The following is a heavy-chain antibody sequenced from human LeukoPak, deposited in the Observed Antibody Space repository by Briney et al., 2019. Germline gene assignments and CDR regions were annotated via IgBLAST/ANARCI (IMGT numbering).Heavy chain of an antibody. CDR2: IYYSGGT. CDR1: GGSISSSSYY. V-gene: IGHV4-39*01. J-gene: IGHJ4*02. Sequence: SETLSLTCTVSGGSISSSSYYWGWIRQPPGKGLEWIGSIYYSGGTYYNPSLKSRVTISVDTSKNQFSLKLSSVTAADTAVYYCARRGYDSSGYYYAYWGQGTLVTVSS. D-gene: IGHD3-22*01. CDR3: ARRGYDSSGYYYAY.